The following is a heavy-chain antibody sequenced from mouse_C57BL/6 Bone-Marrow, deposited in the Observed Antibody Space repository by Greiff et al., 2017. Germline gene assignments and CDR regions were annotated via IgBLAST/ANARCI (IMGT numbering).Heavy chain of an antibody. J-gene: IGHJ3*01. CDR1: GYTFTSYW. V-gene: IGHV1-64*01. D-gene: IGHD1-1*01. CDR3: AGCLLRGWFAY. CDR2: IHPNSGST. Sequence: VKLQQPGAELVKPGASVKLSCKASGYTFTSYWMHWVKQRPGQGLEWIGMIHPNSGSTNYNEKFKSKATLTVDKSSSTAYMQLSSLTSEDSAVDYCAGCLLRGWFAYWGQGTLVTVSA.